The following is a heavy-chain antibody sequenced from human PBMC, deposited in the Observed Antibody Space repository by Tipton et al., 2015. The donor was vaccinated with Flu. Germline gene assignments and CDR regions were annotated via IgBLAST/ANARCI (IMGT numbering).Heavy chain of an antibody. Sequence: QSGPEVKKPGSSVKVSCKASGDTFNSYTISWVRQAPGQGLEWMGGIITIFGTANYAQKFQGRVTITADESTSTAYMELSSLTSDDTAVYYCAREVPRFSDIVIGPAAIHNCFDPWGQGTRVTVSS. CDR2: IITIFGTA. CDR1: GDTFNSYT. J-gene: IGHJ5*02. CDR3: AREVPRFSDIVIGPAAIHNCFDP. D-gene: IGHD2-2*01. V-gene: IGHV1-69*01.